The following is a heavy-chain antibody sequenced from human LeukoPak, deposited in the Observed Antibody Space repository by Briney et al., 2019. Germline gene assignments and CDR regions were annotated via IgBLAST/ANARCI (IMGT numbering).Heavy chain of an antibody. D-gene: IGHD3-22*01. CDR2: IYYSGST. J-gene: IGHJ2*01. V-gene: IGHV4-59*12. CDR3: AREGYYDSSGSWYFDL. Sequence: ASEPLSLTCTVSSGSISIYYWSWLRQPPGKGREWIGYIYYSGSTNYNPSLKSRVTISVDTSKNQFSLKLSSVTAADTAVYYCAREGYYDSSGSWYFDLWGRGTLVTVSS. CDR1: SGSISIYY.